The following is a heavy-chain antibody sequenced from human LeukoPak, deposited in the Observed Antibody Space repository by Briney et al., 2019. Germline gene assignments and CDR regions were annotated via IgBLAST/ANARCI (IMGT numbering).Heavy chain of an antibody. CDR2: MNRDGSEK. Sequence: SGGSLRLSCAASGFTFSNYWMSWVRQAPGKGLEWVANMNRDGSEKYYVDSLKGRFTISRDNAKNSLYLQMNSLRDEDTAVYYCARDQGDGYPRYWGQGTLVTVSS. CDR3: ARDQGDGYPRY. CDR1: GFTFSNYW. J-gene: IGHJ4*02. V-gene: IGHV3-7*01. D-gene: IGHD5-24*01.